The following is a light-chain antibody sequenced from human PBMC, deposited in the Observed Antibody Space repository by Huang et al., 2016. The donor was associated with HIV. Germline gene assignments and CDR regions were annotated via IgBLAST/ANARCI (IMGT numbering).Light chain of an antibody. J-gene: IGKJ2*01. CDR3: QQYDNLPYT. CDR1: QDISNY. V-gene: IGKV1-33*01. CDR2: DAS. Sequence: DIQMTQSPSSLSASVGDRVIITCQASQDISNYLNLYQQKPGKAPKLLIYDASNLETGVPSRFSGGGSGTDFTFTISSLQPEDIATYYCQQYDNLPYTFGQGTKLEI.